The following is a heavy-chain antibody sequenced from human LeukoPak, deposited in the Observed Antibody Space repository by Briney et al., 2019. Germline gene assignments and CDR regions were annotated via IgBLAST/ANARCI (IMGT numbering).Heavy chain of an antibody. Sequence: ASVKVSCKASGYTFTGYYMHWVRQAPGQGLEWMGWINPNSGGTNYAQKVQGRVTMTRDTSISTAYMELSRLRSDDTAVYYCARGVIEWELLDYWGQGTLVTVSS. V-gene: IGHV1-2*02. CDR1: GYTFTGYY. J-gene: IGHJ4*02. D-gene: IGHD1-26*01. CDR2: INPNSGGT. CDR3: ARGVIEWELLDY.